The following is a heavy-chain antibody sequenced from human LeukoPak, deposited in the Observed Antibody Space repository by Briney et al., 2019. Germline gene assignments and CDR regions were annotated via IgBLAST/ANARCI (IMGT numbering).Heavy chain of an antibody. CDR1: GGSISGYY. J-gene: IGHJ3*02. Sequence: SETLSLTCTVSGGSISGYYWSWIRQPAGKGLEWIGYIYYSGSTNYNPSLKSRVTISVDTSKNQFSLKLSSVTAADTAVYYCARAPGSAYYDFWSGYYSDAFDIWGQGTMVTVSS. CDR2: IYYSGST. CDR3: ARAPGSAYYDFWSGYYSDAFDI. D-gene: IGHD3-3*01. V-gene: IGHV4-59*01.